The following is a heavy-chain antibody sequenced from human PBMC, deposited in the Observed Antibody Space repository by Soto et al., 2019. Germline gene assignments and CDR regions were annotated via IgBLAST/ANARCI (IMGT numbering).Heavy chain of an antibody. Sequence: QVQLQKSGPGLVKPSETLSLTCTVSGGSISTYYWSWIRQTPGKSLEWIGYIYYSGSTNYNPSLKSRVTISEDTSKNQFSLKLTSVTAADTAVYYCARGGYSSSWFYFQHWGQGTLVTVSS. J-gene: IGHJ1*01. V-gene: IGHV4-59*01. CDR1: GGSISTYY. CDR3: ARGGYSSSWFYFQH. CDR2: IYYSGST. D-gene: IGHD6-13*01.